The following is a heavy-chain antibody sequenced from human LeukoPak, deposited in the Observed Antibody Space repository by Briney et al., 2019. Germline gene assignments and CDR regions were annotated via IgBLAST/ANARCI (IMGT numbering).Heavy chain of an antibody. Sequence: PSETLSLTCTASGGSISSGGYYWSWIRQHPGKGLEWIGYIYYSGSTYYNPSLKSRVTISVDTSKNQFSLKLSSVTAADTAVYYCARVWEAAADWFDPWGQGTLVTVSS. J-gene: IGHJ5*02. V-gene: IGHV4-31*03. CDR1: GGSISSGGYY. D-gene: IGHD6-13*01. CDR2: IYYSGST. CDR3: ARVWEAAADWFDP.